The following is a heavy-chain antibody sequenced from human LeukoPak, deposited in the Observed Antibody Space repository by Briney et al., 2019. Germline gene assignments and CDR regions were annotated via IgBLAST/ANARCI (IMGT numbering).Heavy chain of an antibody. CDR1: GGTSSTYT. Sequence: GASVKVSCKASGGTSSTYTISWVRPAPGQGLEWMGRIIPILGIANYAQKFQGRVTITADKSTSTAYMELSSLRSEDTAVYYCARDLNLDTAMDTKVDYWGQGTLVTVSS. CDR2: IIPILGIA. CDR3: ARDLNLDTAMDTKVDY. D-gene: IGHD5-18*01. J-gene: IGHJ4*02. V-gene: IGHV1-69*04.